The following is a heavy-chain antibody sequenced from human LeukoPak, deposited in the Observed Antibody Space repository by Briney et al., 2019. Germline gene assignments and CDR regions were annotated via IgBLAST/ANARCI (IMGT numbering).Heavy chain of an antibody. CDR1: GFTFSSYA. CDR2: ISYDGSNK. Sequence: GGSLRLSCAASGFTFSSYAMHWVRQAPGKGLEWVTVISYDGSNKYYADSVKGRFTISRDNSKSTLYLQMNSLRAEDTAVYYCAREGGYGVFDYWGQGTLVTVSS. CDR3: AREGGYGVFDY. V-gene: IGHV3-30-3*01. D-gene: IGHD2-15*01. J-gene: IGHJ4*02.